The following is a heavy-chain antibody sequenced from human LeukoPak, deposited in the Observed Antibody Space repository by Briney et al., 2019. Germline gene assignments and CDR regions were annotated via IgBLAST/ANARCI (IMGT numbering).Heavy chain of an antibody. J-gene: IGHJ6*03. CDR1: GFTFSNYW. CDR3: ARVGFSKFHFYMDV. V-gene: IGHV3-7*03. CDR2: IKQDGSET. D-gene: IGHD4-11*01. Sequence: GGSLRLSCVASGFTFSNYWMSWVRQAPGKGLEWVVNIKQDGSETYSVDSVKGRFTISRDNAQNSLYLQMNNLRVDDTAVYFCARVGFSKFHFYMDVWGKGTTITVSS.